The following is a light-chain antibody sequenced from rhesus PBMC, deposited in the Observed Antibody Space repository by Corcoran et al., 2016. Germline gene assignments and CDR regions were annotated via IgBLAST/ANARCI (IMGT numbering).Light chain of an antibody. CDR1: QGISSW. CDR3: LQYSNSPLT. V-gene: IGKV1-22*01. Sequence: DIQITQSPSSLPASVGDKVTITCRASQGISSWLAWYQQKPGKAPKLLIYKASSLQSGVPSRISGKGAGTDVTLTISSLQPEGFATYCCLQYSNSPLTFGGGTKVELK. CDR2: KAS. J-gene: IGKJ4*01.